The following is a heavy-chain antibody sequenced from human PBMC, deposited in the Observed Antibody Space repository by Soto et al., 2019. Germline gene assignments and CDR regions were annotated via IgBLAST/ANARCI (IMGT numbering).Heavy chain of an antibody. CDR3: ARSQVVGGAQYYYYGMDV. CDR2: IIPIFGTA. V-gene: IGHV1-69*06. Sequence: QVQLVQSGAEVKKPGSSVKVSCKASGGTFSSYAISWVRQAPGQGLEWMGGIIPIFGTANYAQKFQGRVTITADKSTSTAYMELSSLRSEDTAVYYCARSQVVGGAQYYYYGMDVWGQGTTVTVSS. CDR1: GGTFSSYA. D-gene: IGHD2-2*01. J-gene: IGHJ6*02.